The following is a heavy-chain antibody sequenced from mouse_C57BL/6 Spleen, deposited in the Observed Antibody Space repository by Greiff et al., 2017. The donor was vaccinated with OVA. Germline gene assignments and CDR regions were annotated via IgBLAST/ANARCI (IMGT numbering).Heavy chain of an antibody. V-gene: IGHV1-26*01. CDR1: GYTFTDSY. D-gene: IGHD2-3*01. J-gene: IGHJ3*01. Sequence: EVQLQQSGPELVKPGASVKISCKASGYTFTDSYMNWVKQSHGKSLEWIGDITPNNGGTSYNQKFKGKATLTVDKSSSTAYMELRSLTSEDSAVYYCARWDGYYAWFAYWGQGTLVTVSA. CDR2: ITPNNGGT. CDR3: ARWDGYYAWFAY.